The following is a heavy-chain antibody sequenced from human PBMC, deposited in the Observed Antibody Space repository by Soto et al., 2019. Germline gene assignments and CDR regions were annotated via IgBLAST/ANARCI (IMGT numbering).Heavy chain of an antibody. J-gene: IGHJ2*01. CDR3: AQTLGLAVAGPGRFDL. V-gene: IGHV1-69*05. D-gene: IGHD6-19*01. Sequence: QVQLVQSGAEVKKPGSSVKVSCKASGGTFSNYAISWVRQAPGQGLEWMGGITPFFGTANYAQKFQGRVTITXXEXMXXADMERSRLRSEDTAVYYCAQTLGLAVAGPGRFDLWGRGTLVTVSS. CDR2: ITPFFGTA. CDR1: GGTFSNYA.